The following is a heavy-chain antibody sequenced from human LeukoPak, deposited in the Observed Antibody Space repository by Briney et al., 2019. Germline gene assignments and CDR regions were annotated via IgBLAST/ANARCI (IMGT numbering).Heavy chain of an antibody. CDR1: GDSVSRNTAG. D-gene: IGHD2-8*01. CDR2: TYYRSKWYF. CDR3: ANYCTDGVCPP. Sequence: SQTLSLTCAISGDSVSRNTAGWNWIRQSPSRGLEWLGRTYYRSKWYFDFAPSVRNRITINPDTSKNQFSLKLSSVTAADTAVYFCANYCTDGVCPPWGQGTLVTVSS. J-gene: IGHJ5*02. V-gene: IGHV6-1*01.